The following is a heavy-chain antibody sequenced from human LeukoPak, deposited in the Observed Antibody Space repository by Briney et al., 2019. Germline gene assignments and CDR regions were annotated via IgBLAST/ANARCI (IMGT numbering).Heavy chain of an antibody. J-gene: IGHJ5*02. CDR2: IYHSGST. CDR1: GGSISSSNW. Sequence: SETLSLTCAVSGGSISSSNWWSWVRQPPGKGLEWIGEIYHSGSTNYNPSLKSRVTISVDTSKNQFSLKLSSVTAADTAVYYCARGGGGPYSSPPRFDPWGQGTLVTVSS. CDR3: ARGGGGPYSSPPRFDP. D-gene: IGHD6-13*01. V-gene: IGHV4-4*02.